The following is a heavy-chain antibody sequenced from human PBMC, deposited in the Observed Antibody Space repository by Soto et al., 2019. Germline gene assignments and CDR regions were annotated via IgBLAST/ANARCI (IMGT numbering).Heavy chain of an antibody. CDR1: GGSFGNSA. J-gene: IGHJ4*02. V-gene: IGHV1-69*01. D-gene: IGHD3-3*01. CDR3: ATGVIWIGYFTVDS. CDR2: FIPVYRTL. Sequence: QVLLVQSGAEVKKPGSSVKISCKASGGSFGNSAINWVRQTPGQGLEWLGGFIPVYRTLNYAQKYKGRVTITADESTGTAYMTLNRLASNDTAVYYCATGVIWIGYFTVDSWGQGTRVTVSS.